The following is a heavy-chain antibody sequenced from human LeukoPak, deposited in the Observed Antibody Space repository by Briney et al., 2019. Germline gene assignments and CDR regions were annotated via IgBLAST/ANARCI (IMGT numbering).Heavy chain of an antibody. CDR3: ARDYQGFSETVAGDAYYYYGMDV. Sequence: PGGSLRLSCAASGFTFSSYGMHWVRQAPGKGLEWVAFIRYDGSNKYYADSVKGRFTISRDNSKNTLYLQMNSLRAEDTAVYFCARDYQGFSETVAGDAYYYYGMDVWGQGTTVTVSS. J-gene: IGHJ6*02. CDR2: IRYDGSNK. V-gene: IGHV3-30*02. CDR1: GFTFSSYG. D-gene: IGHD6-19*01.